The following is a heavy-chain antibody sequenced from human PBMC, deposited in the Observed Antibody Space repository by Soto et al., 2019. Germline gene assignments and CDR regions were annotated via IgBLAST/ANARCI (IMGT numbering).Heavy chain of an antibody. CDR2: ISGSGGST. CDR3: ARATRVAAGRYYFDY. CDR1: GFTFNIYA. V-gene: IGHV3-23*01. D-gene: IGHD6-13*01. J-gene: IGHJ4*01. Sequence: GGSLRLSCAASGFTFNIYAMSWVRQAPGKGLDWVSSISGSGGSTYSADSVKGRFAISRDSSKNTVYLQMSSLGVDDTAVYYCARATRVAAGRYYFDYWGHGTLVTVSS.